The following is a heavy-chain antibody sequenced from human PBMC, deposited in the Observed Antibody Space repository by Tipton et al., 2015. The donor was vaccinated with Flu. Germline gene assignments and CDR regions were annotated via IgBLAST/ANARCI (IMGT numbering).Heavy chain of an antibody. CDR3: ARDSYYYDSSGSWIWYFDL. V-gene: IGHV4-59*01. D-gene: IGHD3-22*01. Sequence: TLSLTCTVSGDSISSYYWSWIRQPPGKGLEWIGCIYYSGSTNYNPSLKSRVTISVDTSKNQFSLKLSSVTAADTAVYYCARDSYYYDSSGSWIWYFDLWGRGTLVTVSS. CDR2: IYYSGST. CDR1: GDSISSYY. J-gene: IGHJ2*01.